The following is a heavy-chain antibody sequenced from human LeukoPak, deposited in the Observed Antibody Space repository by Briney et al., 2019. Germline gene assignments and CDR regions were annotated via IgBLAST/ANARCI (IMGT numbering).Heavy chain of an antibody. J-gene: IGHJ4*02. CDR3: AGGASEYSSSGDFAY. Sequence: GGSLRLSCVVSGFTFSTYSMNWVRQAPGMGLEWVSYISSSSSTIYYADSVKGRFTISRDNAKKSLYLQMNSLSADDTAVYYCAGGASEYSSSGDFAYWGQGTLVTVSS. D-gene: IGHD6-6*01. V-gene: IGHV3-48*01. CDR1: GFTFSTYS. CDR2: ISSSSSTI.